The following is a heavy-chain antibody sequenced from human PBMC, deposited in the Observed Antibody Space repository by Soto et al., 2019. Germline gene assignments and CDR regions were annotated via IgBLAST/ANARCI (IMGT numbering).Heavy chain of an antibody. CDR3: AKGGFLEWAAYYFDY. Sequence: GGSLRLSCAGSGFTLTRSAVSWVRQAPGKGLEWVSGISAGGGGTYYADSVKGRFTISRDNSKSTLYLQVNALRTEDTAMYYCAKGGFLEWAAYYFDYWGQGTPVTVSS. CDR2: ISAGGGGT. V-gene: IGHV3-23*01. CDR1: GFTLTRSA. J-gene: IGHJ4*02. D-gene: IGHD3-3*01.